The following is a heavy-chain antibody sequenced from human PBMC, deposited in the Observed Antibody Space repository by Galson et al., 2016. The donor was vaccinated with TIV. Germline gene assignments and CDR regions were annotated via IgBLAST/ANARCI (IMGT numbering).Heavy chain of an antibody. CDR2: IKEDGSEI. CDR3: SRDLTTGNPGYDY. D-gene: IGHD1-1*01. J-gene: IGHJ4*02. CDR1: GFSFRSYW. V-gene: IGHV3-7*01. Sequence: SLRLSCAASGFSFRSYWMSWVRQAPGKGLQWVANIKEDGSEIYYVDSVKGRFTISRDNAKNSLYLQMSSLRAEDTAMHYCSRDLTTGNPGYDYWGQGTLVTVSS.